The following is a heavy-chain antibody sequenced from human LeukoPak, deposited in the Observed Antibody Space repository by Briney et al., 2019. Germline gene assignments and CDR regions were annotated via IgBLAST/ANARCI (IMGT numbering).Heavy chain of an antibody. J-gene: IGHJ4*02. D-gene: IGHD3-10*01. Sequence: GASVKVSCKASGYTFTSYGISWVRQAPGQGLEWMGWISAYNGNTNYAQKLQGRVTMTTDTSTSTAYMELRSLRSDDTAVYYCARETIYGTYYYGSGSYPSFDYWGQGTLVTVSS. CDR1: GYTFTSYG. CDR2: ISAYNGNT. CDR3: ARETIYGTYYYGSGSYPSFDY. V-gene: IGHV1-18*01.